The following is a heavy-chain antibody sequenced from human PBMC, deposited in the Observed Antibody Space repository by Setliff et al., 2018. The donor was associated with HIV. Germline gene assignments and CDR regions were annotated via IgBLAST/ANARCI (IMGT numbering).Heavy chain of an antibody. V-gene: IGHV1-69*04. J-gene: IGHJ4*03. D-gene: IGHD3-22*01. CDR3: ARDAYYDSSGYYFNGGFDY. CDR1: GGTFSDYT. CDR2: IIPIIGIE. Sequence: ASVKVSCKASGGTFSDYTVNWVRQAPGQGLEWMGRIIPIIGIENYAQKFQGRVTITADKSTSTAYMELNSLRSDDTAIYYCARDAYYDSSGYYFNGGFDYWGQGTVVTVSS.